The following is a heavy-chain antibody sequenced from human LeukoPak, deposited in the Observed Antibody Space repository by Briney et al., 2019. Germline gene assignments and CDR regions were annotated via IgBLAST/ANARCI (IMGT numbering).Heavy chain of an antibody. V-gene: IGHV4-39*01. CDR2: IYYSGST. D-gene: IGHD2-21*01. CDR1: GGSISSSSYY. J-gene: IGHJ4*02. Sequence: SETLSLTCTVSGGSISSSSYYWGWIRQPPGKGLEWIGSIYYSGSTYYNPSLKSRVTISVDTSKNQFSLKLSSVTAADTAAYYCARLGHGIVVVRDYWGQGTLVTVSS. CDR3: ARLGHGIVVVRDY.